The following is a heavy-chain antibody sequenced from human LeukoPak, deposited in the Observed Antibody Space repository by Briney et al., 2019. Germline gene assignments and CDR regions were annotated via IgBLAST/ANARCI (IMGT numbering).Heavy chain of an antibody. J-gene: IGHJ4*02. V-gene: IGHV4-61*02. D-gene: IGHD6-19*01. CDR1: GGSISNGSYY. Sequence: ASETLSLTCTVSGGSISNGSYYWSWIRQPAGKGLEWIGRIYTSGSTNYNPSLKSRVTISVDKSKNQFSLKLSSVTAADTAVYYCARGPPYSSGWHWGHPFDYWGQGTLVTVSS. CDR2: IYTSGST. CDR3: ARGPPYSSGWHWGHPFDY.